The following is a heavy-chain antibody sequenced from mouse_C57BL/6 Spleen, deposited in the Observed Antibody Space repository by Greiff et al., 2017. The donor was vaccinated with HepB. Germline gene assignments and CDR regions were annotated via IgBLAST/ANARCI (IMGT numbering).Heavy chain of an antibody. J-gene: IGHJ1*03. CDR2: INPNNGGT. D-gene: IGHD1-1*01. CDR3: ASFTTVVEGYFDV. Sequence: VQLQQSGPELVKPGASVKISCKASGYTFTDYYMNWVKQSHGKSLEWIGDINPNNGGTSYNQKFKGKATLTVDKSSSTAYMELRSLTSEDSAVYYCASFTTVVEGYFDVWGTGTTVTVSS. CDR1: GYTFTDYY. V-gene: IGHV1-26*01.